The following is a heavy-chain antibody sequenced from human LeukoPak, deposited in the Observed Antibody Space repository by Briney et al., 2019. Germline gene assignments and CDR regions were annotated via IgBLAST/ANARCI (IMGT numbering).Heavy chain of an antibody. V-gene: IGHV3-74*01. J-gene: IGHJ4*02. D-gene: IGHD5-18*01. CDR1: GFTFSNYW. CDR2: INSDESTT. CDR3: ARDPGTAMGRALDY. Sequence: GGSLRLSCAASGFTFSNYWMHWVRQAPGKGLVWVSRINSDESTTTYADSAKGRFTISRDNAKNTLYLQMNSLRAEDTAVYCARDPGTAMGRALDYWGQGTLVTVSS.